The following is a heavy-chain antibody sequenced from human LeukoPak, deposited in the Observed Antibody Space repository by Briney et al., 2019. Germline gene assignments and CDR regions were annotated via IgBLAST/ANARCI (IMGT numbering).Heavy chain of an antibody. CDR2: ISSSSSYI. Sequence: GGTLRLSCAASGFTFSSYGMSWVRQAPGKGLEWVSSISSSSSYIYYADSVKGRFSISRDNAKNSLFLQMNSLTAEDTAVFYCARDWRNKYSNSWSRGEWYFDLWGRGTLVTVSS. CDR3: ARDWRNKYSNSWSRGEWYFDL. D-gene: IGHD6-13*01. J-gene: IGHJ2*01. V-gene: IGHV3-21*01. CDR1: GFTFSSYG.